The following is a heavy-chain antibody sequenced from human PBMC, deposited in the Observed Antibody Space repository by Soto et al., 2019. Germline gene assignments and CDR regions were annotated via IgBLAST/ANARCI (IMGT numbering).Heavy chain of an antibody. J-gene: IGHJ4*02. Sequence: QVQLVQSGSELKKPGASVKVSCKASGYTFTSYAMNWVRQAPGQGLEWMGWINTNTGNPTYAQGFTGRFVFSLDTXVSTAHLQICSLKAQDTAVHYGAPGSPYSSSPRGYWGQGTLVTASS. V-gene: IGHV7-4-1*01. CDR1: GYTFTSYA. D-gene: IGHD6-13*01. CDR3: APGSPYSSSPRGY. CDR2: INTNTGNP.